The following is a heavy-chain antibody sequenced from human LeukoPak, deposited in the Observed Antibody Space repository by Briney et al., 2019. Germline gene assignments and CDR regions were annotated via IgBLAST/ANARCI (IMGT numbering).Heavy chain of an antibody. Sequence: GGALRLSFAAPGFTLSSYEKKWVRPAPGKGLEGGSNISSSGSTTYYADSVKGRFTISRDNAKNSLYLQMNSLRAEDTAVYYCARGLAAAGTNWFDPWGQGTLVTVSS. V-gene: IGHV3-48*03. CDR1: GFTLSSYE. CDR3: ARGLAAAGTNWFDP. D-gene: IGHD6-13*01. J-gene: IGHJ5*02. CDR2: ISSSGSTT.